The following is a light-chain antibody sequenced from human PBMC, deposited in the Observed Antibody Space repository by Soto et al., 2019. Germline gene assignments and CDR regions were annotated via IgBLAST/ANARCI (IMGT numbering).Light chain of an antibody. J-gene: IGLJ1*01. V-gene: IGLV2-11*01. CDR1: SSDVGAYNY. CDR3: CSHTMSSTYV. CDR2: DVS. Sequence: QSALTQPRSVSGSPGQSVTISCTGTSSDVGAYNYVSWYQQHPGKAPKLIIYDVSKRPSGVPDRFSGSKSGNTASLTIPGLQADDEADYFCCSHTMSSTYVFGTGTKLTVL.